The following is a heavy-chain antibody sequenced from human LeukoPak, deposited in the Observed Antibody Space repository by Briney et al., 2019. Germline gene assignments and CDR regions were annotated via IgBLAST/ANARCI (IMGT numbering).Heavy chain of an antibody. J-gene: IGHJ5*02. CDR3: ARWINLGWFDP. CDR1: GGSINSGGYY. V-gene: IGHV4-31*03. CDR2: TFYSGST. Sequence: SETLSLTCSVSGGSINSGGYYWSWIRQHPGKGLEWIGYTFYSGSTYYNPSLKSRVTISVDSSKHQFSLRLYSVTAADTAVYYCARWINLGWFDPWGQGTLVTVSS. D-gene: IGHD2-2*03.